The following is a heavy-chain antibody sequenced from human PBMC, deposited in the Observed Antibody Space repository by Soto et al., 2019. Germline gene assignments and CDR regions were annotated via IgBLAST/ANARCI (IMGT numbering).Heavy chain of an antibody. V-gene: IGHV3-74*01. D-gene: IGHD3-16*01. CDR3: LRLRRGDGSPFGY. Sequence: EVQLVESGGVSVQPGGSLRLSCAASGFSLSNYWMHWVRQSPGKWLVCVSRINIDGSTSTYAASVNGRLTISRDNAKNTLYLQMNSLSDEDTAVYYCLRLRRGDGSPFGYWGQGNLVPVSS. CDR2: INIDGSTS. CDR1: GFSLSNYW. J-gene: IGHJ4*02.